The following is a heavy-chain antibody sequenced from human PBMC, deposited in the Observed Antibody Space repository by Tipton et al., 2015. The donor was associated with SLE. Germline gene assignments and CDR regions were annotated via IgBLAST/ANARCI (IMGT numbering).Heavy chain of an antibody. Sequence: TLSLTCTVSGDSISNSNYYWGWIRQPPGKGLEWIGEINHSGSTNYNPSLKSRVTISVDTSKNQFSLKLTSVTAADTAVYYCARGVPSLYDFRRDSWVGPFDTWGQGTLVTVSS. D-gene: IGHD3-3*01. CDR3: ARGVPSLYDFRRDSWVGPFDT. J-gene: IGHJ5*02. V-gene: IGHV4-39*07. CDR1: GDSISNSNYY. CDR2: INHSGST.